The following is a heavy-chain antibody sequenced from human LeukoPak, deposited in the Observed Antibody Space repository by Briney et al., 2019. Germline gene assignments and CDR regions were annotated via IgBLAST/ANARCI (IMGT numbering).Heavy chain of an antibody. CDR3: AREQGGDYDILTGYYIPPDY. D-gene: IGHD3-9*01. CDR2: ISAYNGNT. Sequence: ASVKFSCKASGYTFTSYGISWVRQAPGQGLEWMGWISAYNGNTNYAQKLQGRVTMTTDTSTSTAYMELRSLRSDDTAVYYCAREQGGDYDILTGYYIPPDYWGQGTLVTVSS. J-gene: IGHJ4*02. CDR1: GYTFTSYG. V-gene: IGHV1-18*01.